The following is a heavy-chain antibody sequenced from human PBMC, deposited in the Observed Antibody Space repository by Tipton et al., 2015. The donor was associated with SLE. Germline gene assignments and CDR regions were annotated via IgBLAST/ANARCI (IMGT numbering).Heavy chain of an antibody. J-gene: IGHJ4*02. Sequence: SLRLSCAASGFTYSGYAMHWVRQAPGKGLEWVGRIKSKADGGTTDYVAPVKGRFTMSSDDSKNTLYLQMNSLKTEDTAVYYCIPRGYSGYWGQGTLVTVSS. V-gene: IGHV3-15*01. D-gene: IGHD5-12*01. CDR2: IKSKADGGTT. CDR3: IPRGYSGY. CDR1: GFTYSGYA.